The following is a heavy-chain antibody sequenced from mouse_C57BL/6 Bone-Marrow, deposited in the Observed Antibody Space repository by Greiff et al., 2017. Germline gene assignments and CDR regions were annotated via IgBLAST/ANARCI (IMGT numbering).Heavy chain of an antibody. D-gene: IGHD1-1*01. CDR1: GYTFTSYG. Sequence: VQLQQSGAELVRPGSSVKMSCKTSGYTFTSYGINWVKQRPGQGPEWIGYIYIGTGYTEYNEKFKGKATLTSDTSSSTAYMQLSSLTSEDSTIYYCARSVYYYGGRWFDYWGQGTTLTVSS. CDR2: IYIGTGYT. J-gene: IGHJ2*01. V-gene: IGHV1-58*01. CDR3: ARSVYYYGGRWFDY.